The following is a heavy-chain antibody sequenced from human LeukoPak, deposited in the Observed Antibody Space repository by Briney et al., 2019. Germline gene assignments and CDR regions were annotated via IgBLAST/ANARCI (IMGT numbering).Heavy chain of an antibody. V-gene: IGHV4-30-4*01. D-gene: IGHD2-21*02. CDR2: IYYSGST. CDR3: ARSSTGGDTFDY. CDR1: GVSISSGDYY. Sequence: SETLSLTCTVSGVSISSGDYYWSWIRQPPGKGLEWIGYIYYSGSTYYNPSLKSRVTISVDTSKNQFSLKLSSVTAADTAVYYCARSSTGGDTFDYWGQGTLVTVSS. J-gene: IGHJ4*02.